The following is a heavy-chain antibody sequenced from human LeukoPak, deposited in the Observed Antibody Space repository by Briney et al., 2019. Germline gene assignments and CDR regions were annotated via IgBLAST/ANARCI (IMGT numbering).Heavy chain of an antibody. J-gene: IGHJ4*02. CDR2: ITGSSSST. CDR1: GFTFSSYG. V-gene: IGHV3-23*01. Sequence: GGSLRLSCAASGFTFSSYGMSWVRQAPGKGLEWVSSITGSSSSTYYAESVKGRFSISRDNSKNTLYLQMSSLRAEDTAVYYCAKGSLHCSTTSCPNDYWGQGTLVTVSS. D-gene: IGHD2-2*01. CDR3: AKGSLHCSTTSCPNDY.